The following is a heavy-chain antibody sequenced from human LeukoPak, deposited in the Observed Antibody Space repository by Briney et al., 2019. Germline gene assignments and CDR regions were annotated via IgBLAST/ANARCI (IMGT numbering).Heavy chain of an antibody. V-gene: IGHV3-48*03. CDR3: ARDIYGDEDFDY. CDR2: ITSSGDIK. CDR1: GFTFTTYE. D-gene: IGHD3-10*01. J-gene: IGHJ4*02. Sequence: PGGSLRLSCATSGFTFTTYEMNWVRQAPGKGLEWVSYITSSGDIKTCADPVKGRFTMSRDDAKNSVYLQMNSLRPEDTAVYYCARDIYGDEDFDYWGQGTLVSVSS.